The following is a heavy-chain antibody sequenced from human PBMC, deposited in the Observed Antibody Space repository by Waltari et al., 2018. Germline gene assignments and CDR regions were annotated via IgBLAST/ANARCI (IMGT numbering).Heavy chain of an antibody. CDR2: INPNSVGT. D-gene: IGHD3-3*01. J-gene: IGHJ4*02. CDR3: ARGGPAIFGVLITKRFDY. CDR1: GYTFTDYY. Sequence: QVQLVQSGAEVKKPGASVKVSCKASGYTFTDYYMHWVRQAPGQGLEWIVRINPNSVGTNYTQKFQCRVTMTRDTSISTAYMELSRLRSDDTAVYYCARGGPAIFGVLITKRFDYWGQGTLVTVSS. V-gene: IGHV1-2*06.